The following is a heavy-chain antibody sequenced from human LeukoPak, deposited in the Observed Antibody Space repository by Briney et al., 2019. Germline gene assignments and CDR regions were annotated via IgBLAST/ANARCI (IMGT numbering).Heavy chain of an antibody. J-gene: IGHJ3*02. D-gene: IGHD4-17*01. CDR2: ISGSGYST. CDR3: AKDPHGDYDAFDI. V-gene: IGHV3-23*01. CDR1: GGSISSGGYY. Sequence: LSLTCTVSGGSISSGGYYWSWVRQAPGKGLEWVSAISGSGYSTYYADSVKGRFTISRDNSKNTLYLQMNSLRADDTAVYYCAKDPHGDYDAFDIWGQGTMVTVSS.